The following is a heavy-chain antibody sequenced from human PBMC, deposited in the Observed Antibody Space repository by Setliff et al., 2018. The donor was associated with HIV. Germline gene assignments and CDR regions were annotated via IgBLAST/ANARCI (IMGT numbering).Heavy chain of an antibody. CDR1: GFSFSSYG. J-gene: IGHJ1*01. CDR3: AKETVDCSGGSCSKYLQH. CDR2: IWYDGSNK. Sequence: GSLRLSCAASGFSFSSYGMHWVRQAPGKGLEWVAIIWYDGSNKKYAESAKGRFTISRDNSENTLYLQMNSLRVEDTAVYYCAKETVDCSGGSCSKYLQHWGQGTLVTVSS. D-gene: IGHD2-15*01. V-gene: IGHV3-33*06.